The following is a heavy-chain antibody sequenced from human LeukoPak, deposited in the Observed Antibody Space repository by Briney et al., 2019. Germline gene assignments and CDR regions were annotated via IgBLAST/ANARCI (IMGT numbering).Heavy chain of an antibody. J-gene: IGHJ4*02. D-gene: IGHD4-23*01. Sequence: VSVKVSCKASGYTFTSYGITWVRQAPGQGLEWMGWISTYNGNTNYAQQFQGRVTMTTDTSTTTAYMDLRSLRSDDTAVYYCARLNYGGNFLDDWGQGTLVTVSS. CDR2: ISTYNGNT. V-gene: IGHV1-18*01. CDR1: GYTFTSYG. CDR3: ARLNYGGNFLDD.